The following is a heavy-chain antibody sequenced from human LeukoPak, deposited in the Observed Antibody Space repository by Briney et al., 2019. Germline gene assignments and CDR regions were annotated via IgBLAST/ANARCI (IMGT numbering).Heavy chain of an antibody. D-gene: IGHD3-10*01. CDR3: AKMVRGFYTISYYFDY. V-gene: IGHV3-23*01. CDR2: ISGSGAGT. Sequence: PGGSLRLSCAVSGFTFSNYDMNWVRPAPGKGLEWVSGISGSGAGTYYADSVKGRFTISRDNSKDTLYLQMYRLRAEDTAVYYCAKMVRGFYTISYYFDYWGQGTLVTVSS. J-gene: IGHJ4*02. CDR1: GFTFSNYD.